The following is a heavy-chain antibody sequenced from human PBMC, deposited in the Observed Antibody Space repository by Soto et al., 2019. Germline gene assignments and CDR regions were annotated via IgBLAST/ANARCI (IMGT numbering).Heavy chain of an antibody. D-gene: IGHD1-26*01. CDR2: IWYDGSNK. Sequence: QVQLVESGGGVVQPGRSLRLSCAASGFTFSSYGMHWVRQAPGKGLEWVAVIWYDGSNKYYADSVKGRFTISRDNSKNTLYLQMNSLRAEDTAVYYCARVGNHDAFDIWGQGTMVTVSS. J-gene: IGHJ3*02. CDR1: GFTFSSYG. V-gene: IGHV3-33*01. CDR3: ARVGNHDAFDI.